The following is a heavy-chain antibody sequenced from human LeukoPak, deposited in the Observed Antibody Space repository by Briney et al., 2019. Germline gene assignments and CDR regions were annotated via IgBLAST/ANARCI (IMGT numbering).Heavy chain of an antibody. CDR1: GFTFSSYS. CDR3: ARDYETTGIVGWFGESPPDY. Sequence: GGSLRLSCAASGFTFSSYSMNWVRQAPGKGLEWVSSISSSSSYIYYADSVKGRFTISRDNAKNSLYLQMNSLRAEDTAVYYCARDYETTGIVGWFGESPPDYWGQGTLVTVSS. J-gene: IGHJ4*02. V-gene: IGHV3-21*01. D-gene: IGHD3-10*01. CDR2: ISSSSSYI.